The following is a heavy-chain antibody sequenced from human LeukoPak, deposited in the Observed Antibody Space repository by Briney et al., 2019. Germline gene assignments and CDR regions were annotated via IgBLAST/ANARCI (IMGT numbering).Heavy chain of an antibody. CDR1: GFTFSTYG. V-gene: IGHV3-33*01. D-gene: IGHD3-16*01. CDR2: IWFDGSNK. J-gene: IGHJ4*02. Sequence: GRTLRLSCAASGFTFSTYGMHWVRQAPGKGLEWVAVIWFDGSNKYYSDSVRGRFTISRDNSKNTLYPQMSSLRADDTAMYYCARAVGPFDYWGQGTLVTVSS. CDR3: ARAVGPFDY.